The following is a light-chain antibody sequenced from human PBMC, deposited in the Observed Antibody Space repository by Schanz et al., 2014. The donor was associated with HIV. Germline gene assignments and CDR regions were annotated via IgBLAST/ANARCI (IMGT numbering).Light chain of an antibody. CDR3: QQYDSPPWT. J-gene: IGKJ1*01. CDR1: QSLSSSY. Sequence: EVVLTQSPGSLSLSPGGRATLSCGASQSLSSSYLAWYQQKPGQAPRLLIFGASNRATGIPDRFSGSESGTDFTLTISRVEPEDYAVYYCQQYDSPPWTFGQGTKVEVK. CDR2: GAS. V-gene: IGKV3-20*01.